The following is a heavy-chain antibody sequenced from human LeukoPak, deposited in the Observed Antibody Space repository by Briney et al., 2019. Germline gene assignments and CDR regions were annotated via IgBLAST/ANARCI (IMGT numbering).Heavy chain of an antibody. D-gene: IGHD6-13*01. CDR1: GFTFISYS. V-gene: IGHV3-21*01. CDR3: AGSIAAGAGGFDP. J-gene: IGHJ5*02. CDR2: ISSSGSYT. Sequence: ASLRLSCAASGFTFISYSMYWLRQAPGKGLEWVSSISSSGSYTYCADSMKGRFTISRDNAKNSLYLQMNSLRAEDTAVYYCAGSIAAGAGGFDPWGQGTRVTVSS.